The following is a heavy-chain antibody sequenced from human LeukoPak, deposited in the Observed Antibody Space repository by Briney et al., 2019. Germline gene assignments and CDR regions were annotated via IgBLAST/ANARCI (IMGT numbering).Heavy chain of an antibody. J-gene: IGHJ4*02. D-gene: IGHD6-6*01. CDR1: GFTFSDYG. CDR2: IWYDGSKK. Sequence: PGGSLRLPCAASGFTFSDYGTHWVRQAPGQGLEWVALIWYDGSKKYYADSVKGRFTISRDNTKNTLYLQLNSLRADDTAVYYCARAHSSSSTFDLWGQGTLVTVSS. V-gene: IGHV3-33*01. CDR3: ARAHSSSSTFDL.